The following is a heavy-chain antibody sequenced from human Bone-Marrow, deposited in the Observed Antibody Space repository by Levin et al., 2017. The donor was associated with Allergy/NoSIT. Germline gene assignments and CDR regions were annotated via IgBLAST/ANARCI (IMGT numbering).Heavy chain of an antibody. Sequence: PGESLKISCKASGFTFSSYGITWVRQAPGQGLEWLGWISGYNGNTKYADNFQGRLTMTIDTSTSTAYMELRSLRSDDSAVYYCAREWGCDGESCFSYWFDPWGQGTLVTVSS. V-gene: IGHV1-18*01. D-gene: IGHD2-21*01. CDR2: ISGYNGNT. CDR3: AREWGCDGESCFSYWFDP. J-gene: IGHJ5*01. CDR1: GFTFSSYG.